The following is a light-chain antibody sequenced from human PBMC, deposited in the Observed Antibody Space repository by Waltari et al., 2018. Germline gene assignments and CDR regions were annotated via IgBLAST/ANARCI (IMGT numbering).Light chain of an antibody. CDR1: QSVSSY. CDR2: DAS. Sequence: EIVLTQSPATLSLSPGERATLSCRASQSVSSYLAGYQQKPGQVPRLLIDDASNRATGIPARFSCSGSGTDFTLTISSLEPEDFAVYYCQQRTNWPRGTFGQGTRLEIK. CDR3: QQRTNWPRGT. V-gene: IGKV3-11*01. J-gene: IGKJ5*01.